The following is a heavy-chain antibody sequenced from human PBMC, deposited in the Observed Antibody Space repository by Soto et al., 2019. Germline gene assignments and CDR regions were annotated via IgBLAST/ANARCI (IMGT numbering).Heavy chain of an antibody. V-gene: IGHV1-69*13. J-gene: IGHJ5*02. CDR3: ARDPHSSSWSYNWFDP. CDR1: GGTFSSYA. D-gene: IGHD6-13*01. Sequence: SVKVSCKASGGTFSSYAISWVRQAPGQGLEWMGGIIPIFGTANYAQKFQGRVTITADESTSTAYMELSSLRSEDTAVYYCARDPHSSSWSYNWFDPWGQGTLVTVSS. CDR2: IIPIFGTA.